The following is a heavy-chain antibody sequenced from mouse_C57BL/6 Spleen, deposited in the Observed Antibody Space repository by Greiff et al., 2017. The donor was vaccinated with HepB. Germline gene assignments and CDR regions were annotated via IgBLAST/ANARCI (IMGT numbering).Heavy chain of an antibody. Sequence: QVQLKQPGAELVRPGSSVKLSCKASGYTFTSYWMHWVKQRPIQGLEWIGNIDPSDSETHYNQKFKDKATLTVDKSSSTAYMQLSSLTSEDSAVYYCARGRRDGYFDYWGQGTTLTVSS. J-gene: IGHJ2*01. CDR3: ARGRRDGYFDY. CDR2: IDPSDSET. CDR1: GYTFTSYW. D-gene: IGHD2-3*01. V-gene: IGHV1-52*01.